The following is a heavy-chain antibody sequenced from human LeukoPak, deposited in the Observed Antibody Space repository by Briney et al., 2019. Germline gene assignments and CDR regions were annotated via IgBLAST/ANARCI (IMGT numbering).Heavy chain of an antibody. Sequence: GGSLRLSCAASGFTSSSYEMNWVRQAPGKGLEWVSYISSSGSTINYADSVKGRFTISRDNAKNSLYLQMNSLRAEDTAVYYCARGGIAVAEFYFDYWGQGTLVTVSS. CDR2: ISSSGSTI. V-gene: IGHV3-48*03. D-gene: IGHD6-19*01. CDR3: ARGGIAVAEFYFDY. CDR1: GFTSSSYE. J-gene: IGHJ4*02.